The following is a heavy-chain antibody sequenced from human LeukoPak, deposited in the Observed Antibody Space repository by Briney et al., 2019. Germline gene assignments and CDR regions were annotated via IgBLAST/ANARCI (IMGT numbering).Heavy chain of an antibody. D-gene: IGHD6-19*01. CDR2: IYYSGST. V-gene: IGHV4-39*07. CDR3: ASVKGWQGIADYYYYMDV. Sequence: SETLSLTCTVSGGSISSSSYYWGWIRQPPGKGLEWIGSIYYSGSTYYNPSLKSRVTISVDTSKNQFSLKLSSVTAADTAVYYCASVKGWQGIADYYYYMDVWGKGTTVTVSS. J-gene: IGHJ6*03. CDR1: GGSISSSSYY.